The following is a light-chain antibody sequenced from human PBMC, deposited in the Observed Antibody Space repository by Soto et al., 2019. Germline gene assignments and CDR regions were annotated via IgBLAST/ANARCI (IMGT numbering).Light chain of an antibody. V-gene: IGKV3-15*01. CDR1: QSINSN. Sequence: VMTQSRATVSVSPGERASLSCAASQSINSNLARYQQRPGQAPRLLIYGASTRATGIPARFSGSGSGTDFTLTISSLQPEDFATYYCQQSYSTPRTFGQGTKVDIK. J-gene: IGKJ1*01. CDR3: QQSYSTPRT. CDR2: GAS.